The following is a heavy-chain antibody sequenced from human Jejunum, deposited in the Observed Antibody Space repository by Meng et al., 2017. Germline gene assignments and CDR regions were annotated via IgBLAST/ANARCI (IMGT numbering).Heavy chain of an antibody. D-gene: IGHD6-25*01. CDR2: ISGSGGST. CDR1: GFTFSSYA. Sequence: GESLKISCAASGFTFSSYAMSWVRQAPGKGLEWVSAISGSGGSTYYADSVKGRFTISRDNSKNTLYLQMNSLRAEDTAVYYCAKVAAGVRYDYYGIGVWGQGTTVTVSS. J-gene: IGHJ6*02. CDR3: AKVAAGVRYDYYGIGV. V-gene: IGHV3-23*01.